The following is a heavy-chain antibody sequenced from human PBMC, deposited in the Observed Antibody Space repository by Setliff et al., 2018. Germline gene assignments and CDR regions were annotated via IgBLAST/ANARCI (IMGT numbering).Heavy chain of an antibody. V-gene: IGHV1-69-2*01. Sequence: ASVKVSCKASGYTFTDYYMHWVQQAPGKGLEWMGRVDPEDGETIYAQKFQGRITITADKSTSTAYMELRSLTSDDTAVYYCARVPRLEWLLPTFDSWGQGTLVTVSS. J-gene: IGHJ4*02. D-gene: IGHD3-3*01. CDR1: GYTFTDYY. CDR3: ARVPRLEWLLPTFDS. CDR2: VDPEDGET.